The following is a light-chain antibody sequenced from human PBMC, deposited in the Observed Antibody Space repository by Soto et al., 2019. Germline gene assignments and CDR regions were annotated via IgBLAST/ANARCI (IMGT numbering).Light chain of an antibody. CDR3: SSYAGSNNYV. J-gene: IGLJ1*01. V-gene: IGLV2-8*01. CDR2: EVS. CDR1: SSDVGGYNS. Sequence: QSALTQPPSASGSPGQSVTISCTGTSSDVGGYNSVSWYQHHPGKAPKLMIYEVSKRPSGVPDRFPGSKSANTASLTVSGLQADDEADYYCSSYAGSNNYVFGTGTKLTVL.